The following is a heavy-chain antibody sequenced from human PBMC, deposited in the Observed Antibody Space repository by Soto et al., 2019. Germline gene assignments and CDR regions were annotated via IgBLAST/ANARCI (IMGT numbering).Heavy chain of an antibody. CDR2: IYYSGST. Sequence: KPSETLSLTCTVSGGSISSSSYYWGWIRQPPGKGLEWIGSIYYSGSTYYNPSLKSRVTISVDTSKNQFSLKLSSVTAADTAVYYCARLALDSSGWSIDYWGQGTLVTVSS. CDR1: GGSISSSSYY. D-gene: IGHD6-19*01. J-gene: IGHJ4*02. V-gene: IGHV4-39*01. CDR3: ARLALDSSGWSIDY.